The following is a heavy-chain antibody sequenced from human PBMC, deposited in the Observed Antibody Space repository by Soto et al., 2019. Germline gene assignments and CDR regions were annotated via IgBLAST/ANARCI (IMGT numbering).Heavy chain of an antibody. V-gene: IGHV1-69*12. D-gene: IGHD3-3*02. Sequence: QVQLEQSGAEVKKPGSSVKVSCKASGGTFRNSAFSWVRQAPGQGLEWMGGIMPIFRTPDYAQKFQGRATLTADESTSTTYMELSGLRSDDTAVYYCARDNARPQLGGNYYYILDVWGHGTAVTVSS. CDR1: GGTFRNSA. J-gene: IGHJ6*02. CDR3: ARDNARPQLGGNYYYILDV. CDR2: IMPIFRTP.